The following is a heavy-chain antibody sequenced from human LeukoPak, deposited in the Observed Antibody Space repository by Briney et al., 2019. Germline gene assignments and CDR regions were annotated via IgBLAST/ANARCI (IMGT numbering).Heavy chain of an antibody. CDR3: ACPKGNYYYYGMDV. Sequence: IPSETLSLTCTVSGGSISSYYWSWIRQPAGKGLEWIGRIYTSGSTNYNPSLKSRVTMSVDTSKNQFSLKLSSVTAADTAVYYCACPKGNYYYYGMDVWGQGTTVTVSS. CDR2: IYTSGST. J-gene: IGHJ6*02. CDR1: GGSISSYY. V-gene: IGHV4-4*07.